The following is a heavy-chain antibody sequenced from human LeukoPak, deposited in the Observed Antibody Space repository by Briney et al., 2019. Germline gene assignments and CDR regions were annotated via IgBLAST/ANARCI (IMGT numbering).Heavy chain of an antibody. J-gene: IGHJ4*02. CDR3: ARDSSIAARLPLDY. CDR1: GGSISSSSYY. CDR2: IYYSGST. D-gene: IGHD6-6*01. V-gene: IGHV4-39*01. Sequence: SETLSLTCTVSGGSISSSSYYWGWIRQPPGKGLEWIGSIYYSGSTYYNPSLKSRVTISVDTSKNQFSLKLSSVTAADTAVYYCARDSSIAARLPLDYWGQGTLVTVSS.